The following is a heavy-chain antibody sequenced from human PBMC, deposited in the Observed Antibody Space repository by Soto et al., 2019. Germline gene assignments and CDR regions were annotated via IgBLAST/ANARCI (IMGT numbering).Heavy chain of an antibody. V-gene: IGHV3-48*03. Sequence: EVHLVESGGGLVQPGGSLRLSCATSGFTISSFEMNWVRQAPGKGLEWVSYISSAGSATFYADSVKGRFTISRDNAKNSLFLQMNSLSAEDTALYYCVGASGVNPVDYWGQGTLVTVSS. D-gene: IGHD3-10*01. CDR3: VGASGVNPVDY. CDR2: ISSAGSAT. CDR1: GFTISSFE. J-gene: IGHJ4*02.